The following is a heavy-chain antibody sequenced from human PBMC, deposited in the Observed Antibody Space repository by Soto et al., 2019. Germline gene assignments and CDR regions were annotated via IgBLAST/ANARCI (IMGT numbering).Heavy chain of an antibody. J-gene: IGHJ4*02. V-gene: IGHV4-61*08. CDR2: QSGNT. CDR3: AVHKVWGAGDGY. CDR1: GVSVSSNAHH. Sequence: QVQLQESGPGLVNPSETLSLTCAVSGVSVSSNAHHWTWIRQPPGKGLEWIGQSGNTNDNPSLKSRITISVDTSKNQFSLSLRSVTAADTAVYYCAVHKVWGAGDGYWGQGILITVSS. D-gene: IGHD7-27*01.